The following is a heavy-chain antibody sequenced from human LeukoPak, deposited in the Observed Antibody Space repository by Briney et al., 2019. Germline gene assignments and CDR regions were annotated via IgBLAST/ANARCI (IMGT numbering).Heavy chain of an antibody. D-gene: IGHD1-26*01. Sequence: GGSLRLSCAASGFTVSSTYMSWVRQAPGKGLEWVSLIYSGGSTYYADSVKGRFTISRDNSKNTLYLQMNSLRAEDTAVYYCARVWELSFDHWGQGTLVTVSS. CDR1: GFTVSSTY. V-gene: IGHV3-53*01. CDR2: IYSGGST. J-gene: IGHJ4*02. CDR3: ARVWELSFDH.